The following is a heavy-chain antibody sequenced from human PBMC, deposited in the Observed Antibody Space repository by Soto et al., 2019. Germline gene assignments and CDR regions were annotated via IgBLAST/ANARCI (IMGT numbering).Heavy chain of an antibody. D-gene: IGHD3-10*01. J-gene: IGHJ6*02. V-gene: IGHV4-4*02. CDR2: IYHSGST. CDR3: ARDQVTMVRGVIYYYYGMDV. Sequence: PSETLSLTCAVSGGSISSSNWWSWVRQPPGKGLEWIGEIYHSGSTNYNTSLKSRVTISVDKSKNQFSLKLSSVTAADTAVYYCARDQVTMVRGVIYYYYGMDVWGQGTTVTVSS. CDR1: GGSISSSNW.